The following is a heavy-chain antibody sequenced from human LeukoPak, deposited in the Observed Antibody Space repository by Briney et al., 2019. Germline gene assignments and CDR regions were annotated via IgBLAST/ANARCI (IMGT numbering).Heavy chain of an antibody. CDR1: GGSISSSSYY. D-gene: IGHD4-23*01. CDR2: IYYSGST. V-gene: IGHV4-39*07. CDR3: AGDNDYGGKLDY. Sequence: SETLSLTCTVSGGSISSSSYYWGWIRQPPGKGLEWIGSIYYSGSTYYNPSLKSRVTISVDTSKNQFSLKLSSVTAADTAVYNCAGDNDYGGKLDYWGQGTLVTVSS. J-gene: IGHJ4*02.